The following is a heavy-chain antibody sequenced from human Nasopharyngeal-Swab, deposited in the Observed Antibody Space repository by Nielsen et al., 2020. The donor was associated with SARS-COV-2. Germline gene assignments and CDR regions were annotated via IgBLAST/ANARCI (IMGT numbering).Heavy chain of an antibody. D-gene: IGHD3-3*01. V-gene: IGHV3-15*01. CDR1: GFTFSNAW. CDR3: TTQSPPLTIFGVPHDAFDI. CDR2: IKSKTDGGTT. Sequence: GESLKISCAASGFTFSNAWMSWVRQAPGKGLEWVGRIKSKTDGGTTDYAAPVKGRFTISRDDSKNTLYLQMNSLKTEDTAVYYCTTQSPPLTIFGVPHDAFDIWGQGTMVTVSS. J-gene: IGHJ3*02.